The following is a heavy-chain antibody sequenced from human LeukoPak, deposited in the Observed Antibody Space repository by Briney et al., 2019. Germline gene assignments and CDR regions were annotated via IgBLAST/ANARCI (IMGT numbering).Heavy chain of an antibody. CDR3: AKDRHAPGRYCSTTTCFPFDL. J-gene: IGHJ5*02. CDR2: ISGTGGST. Sequence: PGGSLRLSCAASGFTLSSYGMTWVRQAPGKGLEWVSGISGTGGSTYYADSVKGRFTISRDNSKKTLYLQMNSLRAEDTAVYYCAKDRHAPGRYCSTTTCFPFDLWGQGTLVTVSS. D-gene: IGHD2-2*01. CDR1: GFTLSSYG. V-gene: IGHV3-23*01.